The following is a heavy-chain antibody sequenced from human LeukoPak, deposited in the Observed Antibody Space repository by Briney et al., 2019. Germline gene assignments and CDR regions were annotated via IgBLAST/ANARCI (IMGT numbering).Heavy chain of an antibody. CDR2: ISAYNGNT. Sequence: ASAKVSCKASGYTFTSYGISWVRQAPGQGLEWMGWISAYNGNTNYAQKLQGRVTMTTDTSTSTAYMELRSLRSDDTAVYYCARVNTVVTRERLPGIYGMDVWGQGTTVTVSS. V-gene: IGHV1-18*01. CDR3: ARVNTVVTRERLPGIYGMDV. CDR1: GYTFTSYG. D-gene: IGHD4-23*01. J-gene: IGHJ6*02.